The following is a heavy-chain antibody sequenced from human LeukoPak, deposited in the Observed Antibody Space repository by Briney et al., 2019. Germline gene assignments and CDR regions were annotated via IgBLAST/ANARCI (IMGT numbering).Heavy chain of an antibody. CDR1: GFTVTTNS. V-gene: IGHV3-66*01. CDR2: IYSGGST. J-gene: IGHJ4*02. CDR3: ARDPGGWGNFDY. D-gene: IGHD6-19*01. Sequence: GGSLRLSCAVSGFTVTTNSMSWVRQAPGKGLKWVSVIYSGGSTYYADSVKGRFIISRDYSKNTLYLQMNSLRAEDTAVYYCARDPGGWGNFDYWGQGTLVTVSS.